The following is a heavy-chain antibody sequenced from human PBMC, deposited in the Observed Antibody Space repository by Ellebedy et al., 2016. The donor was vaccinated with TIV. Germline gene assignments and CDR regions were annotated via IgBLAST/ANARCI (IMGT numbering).Heavy chain of an antibody. Sequence: ASVKVSCXASGYTFTSYYMHWVRQAPGQGLEWMGWINAGNGNTKYSQKFQGRVTITRDTSASTAYMELSSLRSEDTAVYYCARTLLYSSALGFDPWGQGTLVTVSS. J-gene: IGHJ5*02. CDR2: INAGNGNT. D-gene: IGHD3-22*01. V-gene: IGHV1-3*01. CDR1: GYTFTSYY. CDR3: ARTLLYSSALGFDP.